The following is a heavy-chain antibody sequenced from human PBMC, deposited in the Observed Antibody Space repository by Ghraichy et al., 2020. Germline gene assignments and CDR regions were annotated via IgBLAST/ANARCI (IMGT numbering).Heavy chain of an antibody. J-gene: IGHJ4*02. CDR1: GGSVNTGPYF. CDR3: TLEECDGDCFFTY. V-gene: IGHV4-31*03. CDR2: IHSTGTT. Sequence: LRLSCTVSGGSVNTGPYFWTWIRQHPATGLEWVGYIHSTGTTYYKSSLKRRVTVSKDTFKNQFSLRWRSVTAADSAVYYCTLEECDGDCFFTYWGQGALVTVSS. D-gene: IGHD2-21*02.